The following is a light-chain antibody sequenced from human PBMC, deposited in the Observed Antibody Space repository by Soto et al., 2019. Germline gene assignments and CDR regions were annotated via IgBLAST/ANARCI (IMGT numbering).Light chain of an antibody. CDR3: QQYGKSPQIT. CDR2: GAS. J-gene: IGKJ1*01. V-gene: IGKV3-20*01. Sequence: EIVLTQSPGTLSLSPGERATLSCRASQSVSSSYLAWYQQKPGQAPRLLIYGASTRATGIPDRFSGSGSGTDFSLTISRLEPEDFAVYYCQQYGKSPQITFGQGTKVE. CDR1: QSVSSSY.